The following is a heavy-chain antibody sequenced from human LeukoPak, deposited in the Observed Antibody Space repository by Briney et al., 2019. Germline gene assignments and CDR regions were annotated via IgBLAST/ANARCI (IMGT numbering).Heavy chain of an antibody. CDR1: GYAFTDYY. D-gene: IGHD2-2*01. CDR3: ARFRYCSTTSCFQDAFDM. J-gene: IGHJ3*02. CDR2: INPSSGGT. V-gene: IGHV1-2*02. Sequence: ASVKVSCKASGYAFTDYYMHWVRQAPGQGLEWMGWINPSSGGTNCAQKFQGRVTMTRDTSISTAYMELNSLRFDDTAVYYCARFRYCSTTSCFQDAFDMWGQGTMVTVSS.